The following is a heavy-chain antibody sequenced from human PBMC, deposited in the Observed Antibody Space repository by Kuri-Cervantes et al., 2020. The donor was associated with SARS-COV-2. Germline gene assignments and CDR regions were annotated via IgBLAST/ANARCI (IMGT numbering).Heavy chain of an antibody. D-gene: IGHD2-21*01. Sequence: GGSLRLSCAASGFIFSSYWMSWVRQAPGKGLEWVADIMQDGIGEYYVDSVKGRFTISRDNAKNSLHLQMNSLRPEDTAVYYCTREIRGYYSAYWGQGTLVTVSS. J-gene: IGHJ4*02. V-gene: IGHV3-7*01. CDR1: GFIFSSYW. CDR2: IMQDGIGE. CDR3: TREIRGYYSAY.